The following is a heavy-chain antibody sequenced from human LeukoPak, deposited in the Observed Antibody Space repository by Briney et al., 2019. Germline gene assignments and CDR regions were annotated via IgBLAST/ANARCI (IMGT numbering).Heavy chain of an antibody. J-gene: IGHJ4*02. D-gene: IGHD3-9*01. CDR2: IYSGGST. Sequence: GGSLRLSCAASGFTVSSNYMSWVRQAPGKGLEWVSVIYSGGSTYYADSVKGRFTISRDNSKNTVYLQMNRLRAEDTAVYYCARDGNYDILTGYSEGEDYWGQGTLVTVSS. V-gene: IGHV3-66*01. CDR1: GFTVSSNY. CDR3: ARDGNYDILTGYSEGEDY.